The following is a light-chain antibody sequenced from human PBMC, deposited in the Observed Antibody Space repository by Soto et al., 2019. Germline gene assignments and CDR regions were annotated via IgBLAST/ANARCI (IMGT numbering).Light chain of an antibody. CDR3: QQCGSSPS. CDR2: DTS. CDR1: QSVSSSY. Sequence: EIVLTQSPGTLSLSPGERATLSCRASQSVSSSYLAWYQQKPGQAPRLLIYDTSSRATGIPDRFSGSWSATYFPLAISRLEPEDVAVYYCQQCGSSPSFGQGTKVELK. J-gene: IGKJ1*01. V-gene: IGKV3-20*01.